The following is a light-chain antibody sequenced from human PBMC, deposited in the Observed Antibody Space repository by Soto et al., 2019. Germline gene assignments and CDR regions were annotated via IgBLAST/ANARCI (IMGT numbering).Light chain of an antibody. V-gene: IGKV1-9*01. Sequence: IQLTHSPSSLSASVGDRVTITCRASQGISSYLAWYQQKPGKAPKLLIYAASTLQSGVPSRFSGSGCGQDFTLTTSSLQPEDFATYYCQQLNRYPLTSGGGTQVEIX. CDR2: AAS. CDR3: QQLNRYPLT. J-gene: IGKJ4*01. CDR1: QGISSY.